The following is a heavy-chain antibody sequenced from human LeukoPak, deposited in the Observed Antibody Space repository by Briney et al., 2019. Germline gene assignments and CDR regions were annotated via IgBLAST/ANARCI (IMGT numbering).Heavy chain of an antibody. Sequence: ASVKVSCKASGYTFTGYYMHWVRQAPGQGLEWMGWINPNSGGTNYAQKFQGRVTMTRDTSISTAYMELSRLRSDDTAVYYCARKDRTTGTTAIAFDIWGQGTMVTVSS. CDR1: GYTFTGYY. CDR2: INPNSGGT. D-gene: IGHD1-1*01. CDR3: ARKDRTTGTTAIAFDI. J-gene: IGHJ3*02. V-gene: IGHV1-2*02.